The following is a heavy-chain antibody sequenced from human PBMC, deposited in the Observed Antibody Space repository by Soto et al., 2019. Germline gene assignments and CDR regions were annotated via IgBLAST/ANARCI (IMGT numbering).Heavy chain of an antibody. CDR3: ARDYLYYYDSSVGRGMDV. V-gene: IGHV1-69*13. Sequence: ASVKVSCKASGGTFSSYAISWVRQAPGQGLEWMGGIIPIFGTANYAQKFQGRVTITADESTSTAYMELSSLRSEDTAVYYCARDYLYYYDSSVGRGMDVWGQGTTVTVS. J-gene: IGHJ6*02. CDR1: GGTFSSYA. CDR2: IIPIFGTA. D-gene: IGHD3-22*01.